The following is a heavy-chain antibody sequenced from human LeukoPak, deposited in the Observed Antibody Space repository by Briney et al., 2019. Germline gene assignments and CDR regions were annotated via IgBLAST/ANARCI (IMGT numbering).Heavy chain of an antibody. Sequence: SGTLSLTCTGSGCSLSSYYWNWIRQPPGKGLEWIGYIYYCGSTIYNLSLKSRVTISVDTSKNQFSLKVSAVTAADSAGYYCARVYDYEAWGQGTLVTVSS. CDR3: ARVYDYEA. D-gene: IGHD3-16*01. J-gene: IGHJ1*01. CDR2: IYYCGST. CDR1: GCSLSSYY. V-gene: IGHV4-59*01.